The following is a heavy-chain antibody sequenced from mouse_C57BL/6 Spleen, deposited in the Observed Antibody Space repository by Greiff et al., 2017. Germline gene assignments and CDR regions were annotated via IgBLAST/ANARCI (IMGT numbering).Heavy chain of an antibody. CDR1: GYTFTSYW. J-gene: IGHJ4*01. CDR2: IDPSDSYT. CDR3: ARMRSYGTGAMDY. Sequence: QVQLQQSGAELVMPGASVKLSCKASGYTFTSYWMHWVKQRPGQGLEWIGEIDPSDSYTNYNQKFKGKSTLTVDKSSSTAYMQLSSLTSEDSAVYYCARMRSYGTGAMDYWGQGTSVTVSS. D-gene: IGHD1-1*01. V-gene: IGHV1-69*01.